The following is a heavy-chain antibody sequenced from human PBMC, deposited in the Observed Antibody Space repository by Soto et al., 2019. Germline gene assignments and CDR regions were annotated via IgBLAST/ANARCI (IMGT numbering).Heavy chain of an antibody. D-gene: IGHD2-2*01. Sequence: EVQLVESGGGLVQPGGSLRLSGAASGFTFSSYWMHWGRQAPGKGLVWVSRMNSDGSSTSYADSVKGRFTISRDNAKNTLYLQMNSLRAEDTAVYYCARGRLGYCSSTSCSESAFDIWGQGTMVTVSS. CDR3: ARGRLGYCSSTSCSESAFDI. V-gene: IGHV3-74*01. CDR1: GFTFSSYW. J-gene: IGHJ3*02. CDR2: MNSDGSST.